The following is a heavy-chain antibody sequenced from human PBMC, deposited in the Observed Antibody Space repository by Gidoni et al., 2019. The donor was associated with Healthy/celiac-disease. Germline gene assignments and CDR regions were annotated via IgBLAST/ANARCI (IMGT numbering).Heavy chain of an antibody. CDR3: AKDRQWLVRYFDY. J-gene: IGHJ4*02. CDR1: GFPFDDYA. CDR2: ISWNSGSI. Sequence: EVQLVESGRDLVQPGRSWRLSCAASGFPFDDYAMHWVRQAPGKGLELVSGISWNSGSIGYADSVKGRFTISRDNAKTSLYLQMNSLRAEDTALYYCAKDRQWLVRYFDYWGQGTLVTVSS. D-gene: IGHD6-19*01. V-gene: IGHV3-9*01.